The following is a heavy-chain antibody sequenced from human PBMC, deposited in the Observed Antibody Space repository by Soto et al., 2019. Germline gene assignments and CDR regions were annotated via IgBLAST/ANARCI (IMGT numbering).Heavy chain of an antibody. V-gene: IGHV1-2*04. CDR1: GYTFTGYY. Sequence: GASVKVSCKASGYTFTGYYMHWVRQAPGQGLEWMGWINPNSGGTNYAQKFQGWVTMTRDTSISTAYMELSRLRSDDTAVYYCARVRYSSSWPADNNWFDPWGQGTLVTVSS. CDR3: ARVRYSSSWPADNNWFDP. J-gene: IGHJ5*02. D-gene: IGHD6-13*01. CDR2: INPNSGGT.